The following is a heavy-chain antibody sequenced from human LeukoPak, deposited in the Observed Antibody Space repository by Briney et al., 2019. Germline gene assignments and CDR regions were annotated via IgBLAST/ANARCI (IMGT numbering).Heavy chain of an antibody. CDR3: ARERYYSSGNYNNRIDY. Sequence: GASVKVSCKASGYTFTSYYIHWVRQAPGQGLEWMGWINPNSGGTNYAQKFQGRVTMTRDTSTSTAYMELSRLRSDDTALYYCARERYYSSGNYNNRIDYWGQGTLVTVSS. CDR2: INPNSGGT. CDR1: GYTFTSYY. J-gene: IGHJ4*02. V-gene: IGHV1-2*02. D-gene: IGHD3-10*01.